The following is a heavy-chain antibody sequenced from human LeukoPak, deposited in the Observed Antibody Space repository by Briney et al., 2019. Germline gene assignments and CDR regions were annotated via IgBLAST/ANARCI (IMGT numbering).Heavy chain of an antibody. J-gene: IGHJ3*02. CDR3: AKSNGYGLIDI. V-gene: IGHV4-38-2*02. CDR1: GYSISSGYY. D-gene: IGHD3-22*01. CDR2: INHSGST. Sequence: SETLSLTCTVSGYSISSGYYWCWIRQPPGKGLEWIGEINHSGSTNYNPSLKSRVTISVDTSRNQFSLKLNSVTAADTAVYYCAKSNGYGLIDIWGQGTMVTVSS.